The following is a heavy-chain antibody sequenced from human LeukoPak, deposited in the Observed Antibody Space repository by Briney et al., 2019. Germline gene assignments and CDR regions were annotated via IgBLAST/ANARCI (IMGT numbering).Heavy chain of an antibody. J-gene: IGHJ4*02. CDR3: ARDASGPYTAMVIGTYFPAGPFDY. Sequence: GGSLRLSCAASGFTFSSYAMHWVRQAPGKGLEWVAVISYDGSNKYYADSVKGRFTISRDNSKNTLYLLMNSLRAEDTAVYYCARDASGPYTAMVIGTYFPAGPFDYWGQGTLVTVSS. V-gene: IGHV3-30-3*01. CDR1: GFTFSSYA. D-gene: IGHD5-18*01. CDR2: ISYDGSNK.